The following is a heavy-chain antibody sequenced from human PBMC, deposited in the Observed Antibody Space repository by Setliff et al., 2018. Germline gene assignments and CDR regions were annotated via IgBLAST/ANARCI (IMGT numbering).Heavy chain of an antibody. D-gene: IGHD3-9*01. V-gene: IGHV1-18*01. CDR2: IGAYNGST. Sequence: GASVKVSCKASGSTFISYDINWVRQAPGQGLEWMGWIGAYNGSTKYAQKFQGRVTLTTETSANTAYMELRSLRSDDTAVYYCARGEAGYYEAFDIWGQGTMVTVSS. CDR1: GSTFISYD. CDR3: ARGEAGYYEAFDI. J-gene: IGHJ3*02.